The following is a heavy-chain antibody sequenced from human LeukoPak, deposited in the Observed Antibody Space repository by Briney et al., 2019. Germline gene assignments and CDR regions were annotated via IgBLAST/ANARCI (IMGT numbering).Heavy chain of an antibody. D-gene: IGHD2-2*01. Sequence: GGSLRLSCAASGFSFSNNWMHWVRQVPGKGLVWVSRINSDGRRTDYAGSVKGRFTISRDNAKDTLYLQMNSLRAEDSAVYFCAREEDVVPSTMGDYYFYFMDVWGKGTMVTVSS. V-gene: IGHV3-74*01. CDR2: INSDGRRT. J-gene: IGHJ6*03. CDR3: AREEDVVPSTMGDYYFYFMDV. CDR1: GFSFSNNW.